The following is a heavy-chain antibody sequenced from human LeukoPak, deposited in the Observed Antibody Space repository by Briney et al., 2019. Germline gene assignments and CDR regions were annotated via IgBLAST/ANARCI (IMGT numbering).Heavy chain of an antibody. CDR2: IYYSGST. Sequence: SETLSLTCTVSGSSINTPYYWAWIRQPPGKGLEWIGRIYYSGSTYYNPSLKSRVTISVDTSKNQFSLKLSSVTAADTALYYCARVSIGGGSYYYYYYYMDVWGKGTTVTVSS. D-gene: IGHD2-15*01. CDR1: GSSINTPYY. V-gene: IGHV4-38-2*02. J-gene: IGHJ6*03. CDR3: ARVSIGGGSYYYYYYYMDV.